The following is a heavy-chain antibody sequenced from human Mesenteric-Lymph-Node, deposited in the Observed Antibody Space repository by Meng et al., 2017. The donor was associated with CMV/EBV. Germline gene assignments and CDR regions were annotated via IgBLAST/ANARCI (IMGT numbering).Heavy chain of an antibody. V-gene: IGHV1-2*02. D-gene: IGHD1-26*01. CDR1: GYTFTGYY. J-gene: IGHJ4*02. CDR2: INPNSGGT. CDR3: AREEGGIVGATTWGFDY. Sequence: ASVKVSCKASGYTFTGYYMHWVRQAPGQGLEWMGWINPNSGGTNYAQKFQGRVTMTRDTSISTAYMELSRLRSDDTAVYYCAREEGGIVGATTWGFDYWGQGTRVTVSS.